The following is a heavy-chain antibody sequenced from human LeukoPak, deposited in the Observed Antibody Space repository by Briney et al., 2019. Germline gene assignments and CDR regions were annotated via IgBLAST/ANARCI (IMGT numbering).Heavy chain of an antibody. J-gene: IGHJ4*02. V-gene: IGHV3-7*05. CDR1: GFTFSSYW. D-gene: IGHD3-22*01. CDR3: ARDRYFYDSAGAYYFDY. CDR2: INQDGSEK. Sequence: GGSLRLSCAASGFTFSSYWMSWVRQAPGKGLEWVANINQDGSEKYYVDPVKGRFTISRDNAKNSLYLQLNSLRAEDTAAYFCARDRYFYDSAGAYYFDYWGQGTLVTVSS.